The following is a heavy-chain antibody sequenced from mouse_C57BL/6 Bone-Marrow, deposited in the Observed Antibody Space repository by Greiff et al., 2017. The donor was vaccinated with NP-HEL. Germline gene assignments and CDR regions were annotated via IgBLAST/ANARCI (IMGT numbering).Heavy chain of an antibody. Sequence: QVQLQQSGPELVKPGASVKISCKASGYAFSSSWLNWVKQRPGKGLEWIGRIYPGDGDTNYNGKFKGKATLTADKSSSTAYMQLSSLTSEDSAVYVCARGYYGSSYKDFDYWGQGTTLTVSS. V-gene: IGHV1-82*01. CDR2: IYPGDGDT. D-gene: IGHD1-1*01. CDR3: ARGYYGSSYKDFDY. J-gene: IGHJ2*01. CDR1: GYAFSSSW.